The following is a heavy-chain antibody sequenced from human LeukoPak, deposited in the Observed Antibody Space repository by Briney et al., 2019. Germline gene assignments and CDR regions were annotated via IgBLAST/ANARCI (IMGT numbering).Heavy chain of an antibody. CDR2: IYSGGST. CDR3: AKDFTIFGAAGWAFDI. D-gene: IGHD3-3*01. Sequence: PGGSLRLSCAASGFTVSSNYMSWVRQAPGKGLEWVSVIYSGGSTYYADSVKVRFTVSRDNSKNTLYLQMDSLRAEDTAVYSCAKDFTIFGAAGWAFDIWGQGTMVTVSS. J-gene: IGHJ3*02. V-gene: IGHV3-53*05. CDR1: GFTVSSNY.